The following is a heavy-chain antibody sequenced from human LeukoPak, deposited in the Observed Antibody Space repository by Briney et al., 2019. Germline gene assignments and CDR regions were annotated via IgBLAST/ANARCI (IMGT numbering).Heavy chain of an antibody. J-gene: IGHJ6*03. D-gene: IGHD3-10*01. CDR2: ISWDASGT. Sequence: GGSLRLSCEASGFNFGHYAMQWVRQAPGKGLEWVSLISWDASGTYYADSVKGRFTISRDNSKNSLSLQMNSLRPEDTALYYCAKERRGYYMDVWGKGTTVTVSS. CDR1: GFNFGHYA. CDR3: AKERRGYYMDV. V-gene: IGHV3-43D*03.